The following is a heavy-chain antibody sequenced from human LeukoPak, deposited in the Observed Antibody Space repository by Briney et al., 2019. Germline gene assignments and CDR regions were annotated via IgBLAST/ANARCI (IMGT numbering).Heavy chain of an antibody. CDR2: ISWNSGSI. V-gene: IGHV3-9*01. CDR3: AKDLNYGGNSGQCDY. Sequence: GRSLRLSCAASGFTFDGYAMHWVRQAPGKGLEWVSGISWNSGSIGYADSVKGRFTISRDNAKNSLYLQMNSLRAEDTALYYCAKDLNYGGNSGQCDYWGQGTLVTVSS. CDR1: GFTFDGYA. J-gene: IGHJ4*02. D-gene: IGHD4-23*01.